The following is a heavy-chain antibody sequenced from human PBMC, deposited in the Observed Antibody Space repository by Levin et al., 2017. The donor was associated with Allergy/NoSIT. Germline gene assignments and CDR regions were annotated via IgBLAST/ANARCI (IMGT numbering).Heavy chain of an antibody. J-gene: IGHJ4*02. CDR2: IKHKVDGGTT. Sequence: GGSLRLSCAASGFTFSDAWMNWVRQVPGMGLEWVARIKHKVDGGTTDYAAPVKGRFSISRDDSTNTLFLEMGSLKTEDTAVYFCATDRYVSSGQEFDSWGQGTLVTVSS. D-gene: IGHD6-19*01. CDR1: GFTFSDAW. CDR3: ATDRYVSSGQEFDS. V-gene: IGHV3-15*01.